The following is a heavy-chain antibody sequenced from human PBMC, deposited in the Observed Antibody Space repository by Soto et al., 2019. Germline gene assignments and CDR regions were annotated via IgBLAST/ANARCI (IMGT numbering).Heavy chain of an antibody. Sequence: QVQLVQSGAEVKKPGSSVKVSCKASGGTFSSYTISWVRQAPGQGLEWMGRIIPILGIANYAQKFQGRVTITADKSTSTAYMELSSLRSEDTAVYYCARGRCSGGSCCSLGVLYYMDVWGKGTTVTVSS. V-gene: IGHV1-69*02. J-gene: IGHJ6*03. D-gene: IGHD2-15*01. CDR2: IIPILGIA. CDR3: ARGRCSGGSCCSLGVLYYMDV. CDR1: GGTFSSYT.